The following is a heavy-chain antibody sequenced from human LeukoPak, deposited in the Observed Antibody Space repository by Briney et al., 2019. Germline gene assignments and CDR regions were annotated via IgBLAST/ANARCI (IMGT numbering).Heavy chain of an antibody. CDR1: GFTFDNYA. D-gene: IGHD4-23*01. Sequence: GGSLRLSCAASGFTFDNYAMHWVRQTPGKGLEWVALISYDGKNEFYADSVKGRFTISRDNSKNTLFLQMNSLKPEDTAVYYCAKDTPTYGGKGSIDYWGQGTLVTVSS. CDR3: AKDTPTYGGKGSIDY. V-gene: IGHV3-30*18. J-gene: IGHJ4*02. CDR2: ISYDGKNE.